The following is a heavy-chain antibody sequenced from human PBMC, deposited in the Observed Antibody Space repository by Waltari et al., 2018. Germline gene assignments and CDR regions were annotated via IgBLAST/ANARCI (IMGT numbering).Heavy chain of an antibody. Sequence: EVQLVEAGGGLVQPGGSLRLSRAGSGFTFRDHSLCPFRQAPGKGLEFVGRTTNKANSYTTEYAASVKGRFTISSDESKKSLYLQMNSLKTEDTAVYYCARKAYIYVQGGYFDYWGQGTLVTVSS. J-gene: IGHJ4*02. CDR3: ARKAYIYVQGGYFDY. CDR1: GFTFRDHS. V-gene: IGHV3-72*01. CDR2: TTNKANSYTT. D-gene: IGHD5-18*01.